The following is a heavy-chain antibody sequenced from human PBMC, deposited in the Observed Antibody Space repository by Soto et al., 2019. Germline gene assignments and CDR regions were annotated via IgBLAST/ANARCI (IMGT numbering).Heavy chain of an antibody. V-gene: IGHV3-33*01. CDR2: IWYDGSNK. J-gene: IGHJ4*02. D-gene: IGHD3-22*01. CDR3: ARDLYYYDSSGYYLGY. Sequence: QVQLVESGGGVVQPGRSLRLSCAASGFTFSSYGMHWVRQAPGKGLEWVAVIWYDGSNKYYADSVKGRFTISRDNSENTLYLQMNSLRAEDTAVYYCARDLYYYDSSGYYLGYWGQGTLVTVSS. CDR1: GFTFSSYG.